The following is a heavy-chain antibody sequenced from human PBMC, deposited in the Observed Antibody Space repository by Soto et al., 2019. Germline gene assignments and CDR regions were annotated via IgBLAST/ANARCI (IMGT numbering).Heavy chain of an antibody. CDR3: ASRSRGGYSSVDY. CDR1: GGSISSYY. J-gene: IGHJ4*02. CDR2: IYYSGST. Sequence: PSETLSLTCTVSGGSISSYYWSWIRQPPGKGLEWIGYIYYSGSTNYNPSLKSRATISVDTSKNQFSLKLSSVTAADTAVYYCASRSRGGYSSVDYWGQGTLVTVSS. D-gene: IGHD5-18*01. V-gene: IGHV4-59*08.